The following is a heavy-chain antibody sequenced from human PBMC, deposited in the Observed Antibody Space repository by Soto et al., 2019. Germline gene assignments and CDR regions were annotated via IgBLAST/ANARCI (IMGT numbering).Heavy chain of an antibody. CDR2: IIPIFGTA. CDR1: GGTLSRYS. D-gene: IGHD1-7*01. CDR3: ARSTGTTAQPYNYYYGMDV. Sequence: PVEVTCEGYGGTLSRYSIICVRKAPVQGLEWMGGIIPIFGTANYAQKFQGRVTITADKSTSTAYMELSSLRSEDTAVYYCARSTGTTAQPYNYYYGMDVCGQGTTVTVSS. V-gene: IGHV1-69*06. J-gene: IGHJ6*01.